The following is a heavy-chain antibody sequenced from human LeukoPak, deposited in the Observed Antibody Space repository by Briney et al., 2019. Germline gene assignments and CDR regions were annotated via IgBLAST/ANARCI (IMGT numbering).Heavy chain of an antibody. V-gene: IGHV4-34*01. D-gene: IGHD3-9*01. J-gene: IGHJ4*02. CDR2: INHSGST. Sequence: KSSETLSLTCAVYGGSFSGYYWSWIRQPPGKGLERIGEINHSGSTNYNPSLKSRVTISVDTSKNQFSLKLSSVTAADTAVYYCARRLRYFDWVHFDYWGQGTLVTVSS. CDR1: GGSFSGYY. CDR3: ARRLRYFDWVHFDY.